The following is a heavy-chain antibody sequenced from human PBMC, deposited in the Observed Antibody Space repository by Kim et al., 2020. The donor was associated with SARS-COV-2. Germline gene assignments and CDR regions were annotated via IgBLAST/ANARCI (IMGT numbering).Heavy chain of an antibody. J-gene: IGHJ4*02. D-gene: IGHD6-13*01. V-gene: IGHV4-39*07. CDR1: GGSISSSSYY. CDR2: IYYSGST. CDR3: AREGSSSWFDY. Sequence: SETLSLTCTVSGGSISSSSYYWGWIRQPPGKGLEWIGSIYYSGSTYYNPSLKSRVTISVDTSKNQFSLKLSSVTAADTAVYYCAREGSSSWFDYWGQGTLVTVSS.